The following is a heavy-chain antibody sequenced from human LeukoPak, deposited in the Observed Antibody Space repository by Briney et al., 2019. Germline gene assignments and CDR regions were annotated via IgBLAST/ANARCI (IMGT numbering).Heavy chain of an antibody. CDR3: ARAQQQLVYSWFDP. CDR1: GFTFSNYW. D-gene: IGHD6-13*01. CDR2: INSDGSST. V-gene: IGHV3-74*01. Sequence: GGSLRLSCAASGFTFSNYWMSWVRQAPGKGLVWVSRINSDGSSTSYADSVKGRFTISRDNANNTLYLQMNSLRADDTAVYYCARAQQQLVYSWFDPWGQGTLVTVSS. J-gene: IGHJ5*02.